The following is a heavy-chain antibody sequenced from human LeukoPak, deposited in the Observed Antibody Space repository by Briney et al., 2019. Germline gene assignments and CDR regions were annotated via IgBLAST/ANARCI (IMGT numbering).Heavy chain of an antibody. D-gene: IGHD2-15*01. J-gene: IGHJ4*02. V-gene: IGHV1-2*02. Sequence: ASVKVSCKASGYTFTGYYMHWVRQAPGQGLEWMGWINPNSGGTNYAQKFQGRVTMTRDTSISTAYMELTRLRSDDTAVYYCARAGGYCGRISCPYYFDYWGQGSLVAVSS. CDR2: INPNSGGT. CDR3: ARAGGYCGRISCPYYFDY. CDR1: GYTFTGYY.